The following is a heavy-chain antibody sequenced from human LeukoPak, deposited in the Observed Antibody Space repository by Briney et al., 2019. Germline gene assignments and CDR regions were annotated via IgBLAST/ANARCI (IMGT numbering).Heavy chain of an antibody. J-gene: IGHJ5*01. CDR1: GGSISSYY. V-gene: IGHV4-4*07. CDR3: ARGLVGTGMLDS. CDR2: IYTSGST. Sequence: PSETLSLTCTVSGGSISSYYWSWIQQPAGKGLKWIGHIYTSGSTNYNPSRKSRVTMSVDTSKNQFSLKLSSVTAADTAVNYCARGLVGTGMLDSWRQGTLVTVSS. D-gene: IGHD6-13*01.